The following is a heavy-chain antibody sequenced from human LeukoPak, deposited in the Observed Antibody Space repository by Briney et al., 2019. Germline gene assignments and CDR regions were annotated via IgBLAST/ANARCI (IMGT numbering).Heavy chain of an antibody. V-gene: IGHV3-23*01. Sequence: GGSLRLSCAASGFIFNSYAMSWVRQAPGKGLEWVSSISGSGGNTYYADSVKGRLTISRDNSKNTLYLQMNSLRVEDTAVYSCAKTHGHSSSWYITDYWGQGTLVTVSS. CDR1: GFIFNSYA. CDR2: ISGSGGNT. CDR3: AKTHGHSSSWYITDY. J-gene: IGHJ4*02. D-gene: IGHD6-13*01.